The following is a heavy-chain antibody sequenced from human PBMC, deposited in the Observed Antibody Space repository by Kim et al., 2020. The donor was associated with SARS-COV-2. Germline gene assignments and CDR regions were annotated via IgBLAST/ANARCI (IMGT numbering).Heavy chain of an antibody. D-gene: IGHD3-9*01. Sequence: GGSLRLSCAASGFTFSSYGMHWVRQAPGKGLEWVAVIWYDGSNKYYADSVKGRFTISRDNSKNTLYLQMNSLRAEDTAVYYCAKVTNILTGYDAFDIWGQGTMVTVSS. CDR3: AKVTNILTGYDAFDI. CDR2: IWYDGSNK. V-gene: IGHV3-33*06. CDR1: GFTFSSYG. J-gene: IGHJ3*02.